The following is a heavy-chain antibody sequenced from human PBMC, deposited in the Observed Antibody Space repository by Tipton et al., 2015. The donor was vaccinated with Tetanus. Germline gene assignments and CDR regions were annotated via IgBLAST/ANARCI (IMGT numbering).Heavy chain of an antibody. Sequence: TLSLTCTVSGGSISTGGYSWNWIRQHPGKGLEWIGYIYDSGNTLYSPSLKSRATMSIDASKTHFSLKLTSVTAADTAVYYCARNHPPRGYPYGGFHSWGQGTLVTVSS. D-gene: IGHD5-12*01. V-gene: IGHV4-31*03. J-gene: IGHJ4*02. CDR2: IYDSGNT. CDR1: GGSISTGGYS. CDR3: ARNHPPRGYPYGGFHS.